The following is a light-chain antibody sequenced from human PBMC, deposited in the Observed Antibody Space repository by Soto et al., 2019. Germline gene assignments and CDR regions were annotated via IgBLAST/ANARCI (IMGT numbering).Light chain of an antibody. CDR3: RRYDDSHPLT. V-gene: IGKV3-20*01. CDR1: QSVSGSH. Sequence: EIVLTQSPGTLSLSPGERATLSCRASQSVSGSHLAWYQQKPGQAPRLLIYGMSSRPTGIPDRFSGSGSGTDFTLTITRLEPEDFDVYYCRRYDDSHPLTFGGGTKVEIK. CDR2: GMS. J-gene: IGKJ4*01.